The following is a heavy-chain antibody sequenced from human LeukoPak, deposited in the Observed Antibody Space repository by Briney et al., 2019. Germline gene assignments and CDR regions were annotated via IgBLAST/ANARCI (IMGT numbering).Heavy chain of an antibody. Sequence: PGGSLRLSCAASGFTFSSYGMHWVRQAPGKGLEWVAFIRYDGSNRYYADSVKGRFTISRDNSKNTLYLQMNSLRAEDTAVYYCAKGNGPYYYYIDVWGKGTTVTVSS. CDR1: GFTFSSYG. V-gene: IGHV3-30*02. D-gene: IGHD2-8*01. CDR3: AKGNGPYYYYIDV. J-gene: IGHJ6*03. CDR2: IRYDGSNR.